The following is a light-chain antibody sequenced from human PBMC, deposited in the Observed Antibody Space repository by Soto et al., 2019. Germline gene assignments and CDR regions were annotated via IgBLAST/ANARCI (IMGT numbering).Light chain of an antibody. V-gene: IGLV2-14*01. J-gene: IGLJ1*01. CDR3: NSYTDTSPRYV. CDR1: LSDVGFYKY. Sequence: QSVLTQPASVSGSPGQSITISCTGSLSDVGFYKYVSWYQQHPGKAPKVLIYEVSNRPSGVSNRFSGSKSGNTASLTISGLQAEDEADYYCNSYTDTSPRYVFGTGTKVTV. CDR2: EVS.